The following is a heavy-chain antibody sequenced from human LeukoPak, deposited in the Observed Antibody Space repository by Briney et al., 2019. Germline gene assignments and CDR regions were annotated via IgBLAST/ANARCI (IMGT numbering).Heavy chain of an antibody. CDR3: ARIRRYDYDGFRPGWVYWYFDV. CDR1: GGSISGYY. Sequence: SETLSLTCTVSGGSISGYYWSWIRQPPGKGLEWIGFIYYNGSTNYNPSLKSRITISVDTSKNQFSLKLNSVTAADTAIFYCARIRRYDYDGFRPGWVYWYFDVWGRGTLVTVSS. D-gene: IGHD4-23*01. V-gene: IGHV4-59*01. CDR2: IYYNGST. J-gene: IGHJ2*01.